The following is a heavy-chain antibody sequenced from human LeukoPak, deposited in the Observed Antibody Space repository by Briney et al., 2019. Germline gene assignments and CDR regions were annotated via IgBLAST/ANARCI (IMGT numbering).Heavy chain of an antibody. V-gene: IGHV3-21*01. CDR1: GFTFSSYS. D-gene: IGHD3-22*01. Sequence: GGSLRLSCAASGFTFSSYSMNWVRQAPGKGLEWVSSISSSSSYIYYADSVKGRFTISRDNAKNSLYLQMNGLRAEDTAVYYCARDDIADSSGSKGASDYWGQGTLVTVSS. J-gene: IGHJ4*02. CDR2: ISSSSSYI. CDR3: ARDDIADSSGSKGASDY.